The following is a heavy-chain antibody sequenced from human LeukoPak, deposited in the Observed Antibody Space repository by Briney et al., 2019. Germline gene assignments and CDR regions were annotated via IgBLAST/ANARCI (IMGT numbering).Heavy chain of an antibody. Sequence: TPSQTLSLTCTVSGGSISSGGYYWAWIRQHRGKGLEWIGYIYYSGSTYYNPSLKSRFTISVDTSKNQFSLRPSSVTAADTAVYYCALGYCGGGSCYAREYFQHWGQGTLVTVSS. V-gene: IGHV4-31*03. D-gene: IGHD2-15*01. CDR1: GGSISSGGYY. J-gene: IGHJ1*01. CDR3: ALGYCGGGSCYAREYFQH. CDR2: IYYSGST.